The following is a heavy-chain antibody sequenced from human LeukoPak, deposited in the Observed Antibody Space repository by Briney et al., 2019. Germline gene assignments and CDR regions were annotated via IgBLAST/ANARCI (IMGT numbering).Heavy chain of an antibody. CDR1: GFTFSSYV. V-gene: IGHV4-39*01. CDR3: ARPVPSRLGWFDP. D-gene: IGHD1-1*01. Sequence: GSLRLSCAASGFTFSSYVMSWVRQPPGKGLEWIGSIYYSGSTYYNPSLKSRVSISVHTSKNQFSLKLRSVTAADTAVYYCARPVPSRLGWFDPWGQGTLVTVSS. CDR2: IYYSGST. J-gene: IGHJ5*02.